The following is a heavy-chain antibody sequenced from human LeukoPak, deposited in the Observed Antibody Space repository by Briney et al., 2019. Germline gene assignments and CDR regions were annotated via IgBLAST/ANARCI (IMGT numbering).Heavy chain of an antibody. D-gene: IGHD3-22*01. CDR2: INPNSGGT. J-gene: IGHJ4*02. CDR3: ARGPITMIVTFDY. CDR1: GYTFTGYY. V-gene: IGHV1-2*02. Sequence: ASVKVSCKASGYTFTGYYMHWVRQAPGQGLEWMGWINPNSGGTNYAQKFQGRVTMTRDTSISTAYMELSRLRSDDTAVYYCARGPITMIVTFDYWGQGTLVTVSS.